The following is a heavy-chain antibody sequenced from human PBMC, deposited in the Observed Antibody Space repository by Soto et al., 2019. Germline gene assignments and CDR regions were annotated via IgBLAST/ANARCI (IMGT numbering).Heavy chain of an antibody. CDR1: GGSISSSSFN. D-gene: IGHD3-16*01. Sequence: SETLSLTCSVSGGSISSSSFNWDWIRRPPGKGLEWIGTIYYDGSTDYNPSLKSRAIISVDTSKNEFSLKLTSVTAADTAVYYCATFFGNAFDIWGHGTVVTVSS. V-gene: IGHV4-39*01. CDR2: IYYDGST. J-gene: IGHJ3*02. CDR3: ATFFGNAFDI.